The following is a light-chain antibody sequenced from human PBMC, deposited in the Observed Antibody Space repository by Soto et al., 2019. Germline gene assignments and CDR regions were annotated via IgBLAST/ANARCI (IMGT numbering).Light chain of an antibody. CDR3: QSSDSRLSGSDV. CDR2: GDS. V-gene: IGLV1-40*01. Sequence: QSVLTQPPSVSGAPGQRVTISCTGSSSNIGAGYHVHWYQQLPGAAPKLLIFGDSTRPSGVPDRFSGSKSGTSASLAITGLQADDEADYYGQSSDSRLSGSDVFGTGTKVTVL. J-gene: IGLJ1*01. CDR1: SSNIGAGYH.